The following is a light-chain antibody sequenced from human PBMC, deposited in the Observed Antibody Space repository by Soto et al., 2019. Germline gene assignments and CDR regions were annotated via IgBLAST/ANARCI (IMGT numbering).Light chain of an antibody. CDR2: DAS. V-gene: IGKV3-11*01. CDR3: QQRSNWPPIT. J-gene: IGKJ5*01. CDR1: QSVSTY. Sequence: EIVLTQSPATLSLSPGERATLSCRASQSVSTYLAWYQQKPGQAPRLLIYDASNRATGIPARFSASGSGTDFTLTISRLEPEDFAVYYCQQRSNWPPITFGQGTRLEIK.